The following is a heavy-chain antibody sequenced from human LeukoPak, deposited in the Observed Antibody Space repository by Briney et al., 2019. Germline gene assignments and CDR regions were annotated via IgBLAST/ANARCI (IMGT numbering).Heavy chain of an antibody. D-gene: IGHD2-15*01. CDR3: ARVSVYCSGGSCYSSYGMDV. V-gene: IGHV1-18*01. CDR1: GYTFTSYG. Sequence: ASVKVSCKASGYTFTSYGISWVRQAPGQGLEWMGWISAYNGNTNYAQKLQGRVTMATDTPTSTAYMELRSLRSDDTAVYYCARVSVYCSGGSCYSSYGMDVWGQGTTVTVSS. CDR2: ISAYNGNT. J-gene: IGHJ6*02.